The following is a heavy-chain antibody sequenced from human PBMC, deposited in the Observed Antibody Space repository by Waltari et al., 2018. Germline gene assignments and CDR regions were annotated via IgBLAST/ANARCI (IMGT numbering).Heavy chain of an antibody. Sequence: EVQLVESGGGLVQPGGSLRLSCAASGFTFSSYEMNWVRQAPGKGLEWVSYISSSGSTIYYADSVKGRFTISRDNAKNSLYLQMNSLRAEDTAVYYCARMLYSYGPFDYWGQGTLVTVSS. CDR2: ISSSGSTI. CDR1: GFTFSSYE. D-gene: IGHD5-18*01. J-gene: IGHJ4*02. CDR3: ARMLYSYGPFDY. V-gene: IGHV3-48*03.